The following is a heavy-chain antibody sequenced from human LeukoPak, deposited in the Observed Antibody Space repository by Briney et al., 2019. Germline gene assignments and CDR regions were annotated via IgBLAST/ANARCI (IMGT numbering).Heavy chain of an antibody. CDR1: GYSISSGYY. CDR2: VYNSGST. J-gene: IGHJ4*02. D-gene: IGHD3-10*01. CDR3: ARQGSSLLWFGELLN. Sequence: WETLSLTCAVSGYSISSGYYWGWIRQPPGKGLEWIGSVYNSGSTYYNPSLKSRVTISVDTFKNQFSLKLSSVTAADTAVYYCARQGSSLLWFGELLNWGQGTLVTVSS. V-gene: IGHV4-38-2*01.